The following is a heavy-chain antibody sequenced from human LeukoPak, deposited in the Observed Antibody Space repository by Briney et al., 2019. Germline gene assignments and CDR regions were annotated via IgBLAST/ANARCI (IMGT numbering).Heavy chain of an antibody. Sequence: GGSLRLSCAASEFTFSSYAMNWVRQAPGKGLEWVSAISGSGTNTYYAGSVRGRFTISRDTSNNRLYLQMNSVRAEDTAMYFCAKDTAVILTAPFDSWGQGTLVTVSS. J-gene: IGHJ4*02. CDR1: EFTFSSYA. V-gene: IGHV3-23*01. D-gene: IGHD2-21*01. CDR2: ISGSGTNT. CDR3: AKDTAVILTAPFDS.